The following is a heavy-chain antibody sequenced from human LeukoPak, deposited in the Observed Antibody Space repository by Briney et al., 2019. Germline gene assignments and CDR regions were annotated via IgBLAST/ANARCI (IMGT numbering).Heavy chain of an antibody. V-gene: IGHV1-24*01. Sequence: ASVKVSCKVSGYTLTELSMHWVRQAPGKGLEWMGGFDPEDGETIYAQKFQGRVAMTEDTSTDTAYMELSRLRSGDTAVYYCARDYGSGYLIWGQGTMVTVSS. CDR2: FDPEDGET. CDR1: GYTLTELS. J-gene: IGHJ3*02. CDR3: ARDYGSGYLI. D-gene: IGHD3-10*01.